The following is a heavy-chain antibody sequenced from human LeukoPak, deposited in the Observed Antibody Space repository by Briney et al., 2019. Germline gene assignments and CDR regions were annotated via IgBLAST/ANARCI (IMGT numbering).Heavy chain of an antibody. Sequence: GGSLRLSCAASGFTVSSNYMSWVRPPPGKGLEWVSVIYSGGTTFYADSVKGRFTISRDNSKNTLYLQMNSLRADDTAVYYCAKLKGWYGEGYFDYWGQGTVVTVSS. J-gene: IGHJ4*02. CDR2: IYSGGTT. D-gene: IGHD3-10*01. CDR1: GFTVSSNY. CDR3: AKLKGWYGEGYFDY. V-gene: IGHV3-53*01.